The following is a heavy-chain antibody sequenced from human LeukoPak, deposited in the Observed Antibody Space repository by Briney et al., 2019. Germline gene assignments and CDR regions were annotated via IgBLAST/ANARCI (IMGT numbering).Heavy chain of an antibody. D-gene: IGHD6-13*01. V-gene: IGHV3-33*01. CDR2: IWYDGSNK. CDR3: AREPCSSSWYYFDY. CDR1: GFTFSSYG. Sequence: GGSLRLSCAASGFTFSSYGMHWVRQAPGKGLEWVAVIWYDGSNKYYADSVKGRFTISRDNSKNTLYLQMNSLRAEDTAVYYCAREPCSSSWYYFDYWGQGTLVTVSS. J-gene: IGHJ4*02.